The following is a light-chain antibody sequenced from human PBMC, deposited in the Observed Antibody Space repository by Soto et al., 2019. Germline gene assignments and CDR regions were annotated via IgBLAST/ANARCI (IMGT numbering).Light chain of an antibody. V-gene: IGLV1-44*01. CDR3: AAWDDSLNGVV. J-gene: IGLJ2*01. CDR2: NNN. CDR1: SSNIGSNT. Sequence: QSVLTQPPSASGTPGQRVTISCSGSSSNIGSNTVNWYQQLPGTAPKLLIYNNNQRPSGVPDRFSSSKSGTSASLAISGLQSEDEADYYCAAWDDSLNGVVFGGGTKLTV.